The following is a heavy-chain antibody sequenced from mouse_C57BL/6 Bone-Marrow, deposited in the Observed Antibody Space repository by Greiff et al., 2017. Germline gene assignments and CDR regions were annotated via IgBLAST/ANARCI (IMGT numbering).Heavy chain of an antibody. CDR2: IYPGGGYT. V-gene: IGHV1-63*01. CDR1: GYTFTNYW. CDR3: ARYYGHWYFDV. D-gene: IGHD1-2*01. Sequence: QVQLQQSGAELVRPGTSVKMSCKASGYTFTNYWIGWAKQRPGHGLAWIGDIYPGGGYTNYNEKFKGKATLTADKSSSTAYMQFSSLTAEDSAIEYCARYYGHWYFDVWGTGTTVTVSS. J-gene: IGHJ1*03.